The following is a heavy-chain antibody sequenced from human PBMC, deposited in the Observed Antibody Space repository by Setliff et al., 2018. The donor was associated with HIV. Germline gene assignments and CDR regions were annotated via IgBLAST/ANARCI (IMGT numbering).Heavy chain of an antibody. CDR1: GGSISSGDYY. D-gene: IGHD1-26*01. J-gene: IGHJ5*02. CDR3: ARGGTSSNWFDP. CDR2: IYYSGSP. V-gene: IGHV4-30-4*02. Sequence: PSETLSLTCTVSGGSISSGDYYWSWIRQPPGKGLEWIGYIYYSGSPSYNPSLKSRVTISVDTSKNQFSLKLTSVTAANTAVYYCARGGTSSNWFDPWGQGTLVTVSS.